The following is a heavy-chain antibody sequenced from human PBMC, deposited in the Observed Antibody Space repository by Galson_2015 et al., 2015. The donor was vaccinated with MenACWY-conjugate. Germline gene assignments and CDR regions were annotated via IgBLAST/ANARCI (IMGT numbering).Heavy chain of an antibody. J-gene: IGHJ5*02. CDR3: AKLSTGGGA. CDR2: ISWNGGTI. Sequence: LRLSCAASGFTFDDYAMHWVRQAPGKGLEWVSGISWNGGTIGYADSVKGRFTISRDNAKNSLYLQMNSLRAEDTAFYYCAKLSTGGGAWGQGTLVTVSS. D-gene: IGHD1-14*01. CDR1: GFTFDDYA. V-gene: IGHV3-9*01.